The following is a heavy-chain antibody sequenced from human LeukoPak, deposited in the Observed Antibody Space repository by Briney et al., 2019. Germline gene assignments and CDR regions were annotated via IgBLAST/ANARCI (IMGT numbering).Heavy chain of an antibody. CDR2: IFYSGST. D-gene: IGHD6-19*01. V-gene: IGHV4-39*07. CDR3: ARGIPYSNGWYGAFDI. Sequence: SETLSLTCTVSGGSISTSNYYWGWIRQPPGKGLEWIGNIFYSGSTYYSPSLKSRVTISLDTSRNQFSLKLNSVTAADTAVYYCARGIPYSNGWYGAFDIWGQGTMVTVSS. J-gene: IGHJ3*02. CDR1: GGSISTSNYY.